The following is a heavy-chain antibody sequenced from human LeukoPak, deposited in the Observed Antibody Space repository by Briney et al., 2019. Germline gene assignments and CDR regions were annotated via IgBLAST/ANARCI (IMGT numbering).Heavy chain of an antibody. J-gene: IGHJ3*02. V-gene: IGHV1-69*05. Sequence: ASVKVSCKASGGTFSSYAISWVRQAPGQGLEWMGGIIPIFGTANYAQKFQGRVTITTDESTSTAYMELSSLRSDDTAVYYCARDLVVSSPSDAFDIWGQGTMVTVSS. CDR2: IIPIFGTA. CDR1: GGTFSSYA. D-gene: IGHD3-22*01. CDR3: ARDLVVSSPSDAFDI.